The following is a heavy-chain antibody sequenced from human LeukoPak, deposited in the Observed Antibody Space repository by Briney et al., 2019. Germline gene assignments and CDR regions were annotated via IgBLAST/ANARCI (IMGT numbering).Heavy chain of an antibody. CDR1: GFTFSSYG. CDR3: AKDDKRYSSGWNLLDY. Sequence: PGSSLRLSCAASGFTFSSYGMHWVRQAPGKGLEWVAVIWYDGSNKYYADSVKGRFTISRDNSKNTLYLQMNSLRAEDTAVYYCAKDDKRYSSGWNLLDYWGQGTLVTVSA. CDR2: IWYDGSNK. V-gene: IGHV3-33*06. J-gene: IGHJ4*02. D-gene: IGHD6-19*01.